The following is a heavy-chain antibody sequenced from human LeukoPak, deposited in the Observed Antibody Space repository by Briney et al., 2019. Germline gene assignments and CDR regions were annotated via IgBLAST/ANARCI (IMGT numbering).Heavy chain of an antibody. V-gene: IGHV3-66*01. Sequence: PGGSLRLSCAASGFAFSSFWIHWVRQVPEKGLEWVSVIYAAGSTYYADSVKGRFTISRDNSKNTLYLQMSSLRAEDTAVYYCARAIQYRFDPWGQGTLVTVSS. J-gene: IGHJ5*02. CDR1: GFAFSSFW. D-gene: IGHD2/OR15-2a*01. CDR2: IYAAGST. CDR3: ARAIQYRFDP.